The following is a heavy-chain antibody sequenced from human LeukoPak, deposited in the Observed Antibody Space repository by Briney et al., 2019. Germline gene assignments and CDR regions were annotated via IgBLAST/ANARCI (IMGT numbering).Heavy chain of an antibody. V-gene: IGHV4-31*03. CDR3: ARDHTETSSLNFRNYYYYGMDI. CDR2: IYYSGST. CDR1: GGSTRSGDYS. Sequence: KPSETLSLTCTVSGGSTRSGDYSWNWIRQHPGKGLEWIGYIYYSGSTYYNPSLTSRVTMSVDTSKNQFSLKLSSVTAADTAIYYCARDHTETSSLNFRNYYYYGMDIWGQGTTVIVSS. J-gene: IGHJ6*02. D-gene: IGHD4-4*01.